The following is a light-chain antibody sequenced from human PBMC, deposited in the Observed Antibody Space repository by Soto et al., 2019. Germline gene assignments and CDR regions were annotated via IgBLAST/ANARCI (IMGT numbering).Light chain of an antibody. J-gene: IGKJ1*01. CDR2: GAS. CDR1: QSVSSN. CDR3: QQYNNWPRVT. Sequence: EIVMTQSPATLSVSPGERANLSCRASQSVSSNLAWYQQKPGQAPRLLIYGASTRATGIPARFSGSGSGTVFTLTISSLQSEDFAVYYCQQYNNWPRVTFGQGTKVDIK. V-gene: IGKV3-15*01.